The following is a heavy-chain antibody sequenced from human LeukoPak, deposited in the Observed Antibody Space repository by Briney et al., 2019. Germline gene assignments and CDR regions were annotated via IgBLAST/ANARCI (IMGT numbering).Heavy chain of an antibody. V-gene: IGHV4-4*07. CDR3: ARDNGVSYDLI. Sequence: PSETLSLTCSVSGGSISNYYWSWVRQPAGKGLEWIGRLYAGGSSNYNSSLKSRVTMSVDTSKNHFSLKLSSVTAADTALYYCARDNGVSYDLIWGQGTLVTVSS. CDR1: GGSISNYY. J-gene: IGHJ4*02. CDR2: LYAGGSS. D-gene: IGHD2-8*01.